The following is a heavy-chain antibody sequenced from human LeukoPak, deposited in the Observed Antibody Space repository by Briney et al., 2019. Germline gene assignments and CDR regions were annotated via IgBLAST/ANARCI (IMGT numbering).Heavy chain of an antibody. D-gene: IGHD3-10*01. CDR1: GGSFSGYY. J-gene: IGHJ5*02. CDR3: ARGRYYYGSGSYVRFDP. V-gene: IGHV4-34*01. Sequence: SETLSLTCAVYGGSFSGYYWSWIRQPPGKGLEWIGEINHSGSTNYNPSLKSRVTISVDTSKNQFSLKLSSVTVADTAVYYCARGRYYYGSGSYVRFDPWGQGTLVTVSS. CDR2: INHSGST.